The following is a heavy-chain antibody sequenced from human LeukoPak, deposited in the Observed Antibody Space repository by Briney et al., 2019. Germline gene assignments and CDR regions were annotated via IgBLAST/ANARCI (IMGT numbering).Heavy chain of an antibody. V-gene: IGHV4-39*01. CDR3: ARHSYYYNSGTYFFDY. J-gene: IGHJ4*02. CDR2: ISFSGNT. Sequence: PETLSLTCTVSGGSISSSVFYWGWVRQPPGKGLEWVGSISFSGNTYQNPSLKSRVTISVDTSKNQFSLKLTSVTAADTAVYYCARHSYYYNSGTYFFDYWGQGTLVTVSS. CDR1: GGSISSSVFY. D-gene: IGHD3-10*01.